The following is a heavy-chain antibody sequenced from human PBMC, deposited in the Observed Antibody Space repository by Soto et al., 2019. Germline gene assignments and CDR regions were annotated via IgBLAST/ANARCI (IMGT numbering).Heavy chain of an antibody. J-gene: IGHJ3*02. Sequence: ASVKVSCKASGGTFSSYAISWVRQAPGQGLEWMGGIIPIFGTANYAQKFQGRVTITADESTSTAYMELSSLRSEDTAVYYCAKTGIAAAGLDAFDIWGQGTMVTVS. D-gene: IGHD6-13*01. V-gene: IGHV1-69*13. CDR3: AKTGIAAAGLDAFDI. CDR2: IIPIFGTA. CDR1: GGTFSSYA.